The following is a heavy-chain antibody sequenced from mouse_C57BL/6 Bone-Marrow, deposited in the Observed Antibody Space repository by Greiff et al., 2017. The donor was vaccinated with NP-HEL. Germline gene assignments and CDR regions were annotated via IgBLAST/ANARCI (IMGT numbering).Heavy chain of an antibody. J-gene: IGHJ4*01. CDR1: GFTFSSYA. CDR2: ISDGGSYT. V-gene: IGHV5-4*01. CDR3: ARDLDY. Sequence: DVKLVESGGGLVKPGGSLKLSCAASGFTFSSYAMSWVRQTPEKRLEWVATISDGGSYTYYPDNVKGRFTISRDNAKNNLYLQMRHLKSEDTAMYYCARDLDYWGQGTSVTVSS.